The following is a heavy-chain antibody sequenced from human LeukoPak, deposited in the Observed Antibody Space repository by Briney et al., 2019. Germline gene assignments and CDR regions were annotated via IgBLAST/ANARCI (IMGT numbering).Heavy chain of an antibody. J-gene: IGHJ4*02. V-gene: IGHV3-74*01. CDR1: GFTFSSYW. CDR3: AREQYYYGSGSPPFDY. CDR2: INTDGSST. D-gene: IGHD3-10*01. Sequence: TGGSLRLSCAASGFTFSSYWMHWVRQAPGKGLVWVSRINTDGSSTSYADSVKGRFTISRGNAKNTLYLQMNSLRAEDTAVYYCAREQYYYGSGSPPFDYWGQGTLVTVSS.